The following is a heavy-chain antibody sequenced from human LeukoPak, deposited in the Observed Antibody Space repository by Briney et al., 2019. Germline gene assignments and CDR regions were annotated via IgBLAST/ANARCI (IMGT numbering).Heavy chain of an antibody. CDR3: AKSNQWELPSY. D-gene: IGHD1-26*01. V-gene: IGHV3-9*01. CDR1: GFTFDDYA. CDR2: ISWNSGSI. J-gene: IGHJ4*02. Sequence: SGGSLRLSCAASGFTFDDYAMHWVRQAPGKGLEWVSGISWNSGSIGYADSVKGRFTISRDNAKNSLYLQMNSLKTGDTAVYYCAKSNQWELPSYWGQGTLVTVSS.